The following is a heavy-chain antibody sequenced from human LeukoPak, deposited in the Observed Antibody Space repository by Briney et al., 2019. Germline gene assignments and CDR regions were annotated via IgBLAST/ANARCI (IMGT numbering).Heavy chain of an antibody. J-gene: IGHJ4*02. D-gene: IGHD5-18*01. CDR2: IYYSGTT. CDR3: ARYGYSYGQHYFDY. V-gene: IGHV4-59*01. Sequence: SETLSLTCSVSGGSINSYFWSWIRQPPGKGLEWIGYIYYSGTTNYNPSLKSRVTISVDTSNNQFSLKLTSVTAADTAVYYCARYGYSYGQHYFDYWGQGTLVTVSS. CDR1: GGSINSYF.